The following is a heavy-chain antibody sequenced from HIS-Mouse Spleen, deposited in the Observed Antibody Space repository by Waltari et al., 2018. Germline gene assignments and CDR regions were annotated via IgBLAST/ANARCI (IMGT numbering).Heavy chain of an antibody. CDR1: GGSISSSSYY. CDR3: ARRRGWFDY. CDR2: IDYSGST. D-gene: IGHD6-19*01. V-gene: IGHV4-39*01. Sequence: QLQLQESGPGLVKPSETLSLTCTVSGGSISSSSYYWGWIRQPPGKGLEWIGSIDYSGSTYYNPSVKSVVTISVDTSKNQFSLKLSSVTAADTAVYYCARRRGWFDYWGQGTLVTVSS. J-gene: IGHJ4*02.